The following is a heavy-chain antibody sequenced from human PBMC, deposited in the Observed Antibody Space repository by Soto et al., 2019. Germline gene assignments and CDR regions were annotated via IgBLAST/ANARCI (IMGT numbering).Heavy chain of an antibody. Sequence: VGSLRLSCAASGFTFSSYGMHWVRQAPGKGLEWVAVISYDGSNKYYADSVKGRFTISRDNSKNTLYLQMNSLRAEDTAVYYCAKAGIQLWSSYFDYWGQRTLVTVSS. J-gene: IGHJ4*02. CDR2: ISYDGSNK. CDR1: GFTFSSYG. D-gene: IGHD5-18*01. V-gene: IGHV3-30*18. CDR3: AKAGIQLWSSYFDY.